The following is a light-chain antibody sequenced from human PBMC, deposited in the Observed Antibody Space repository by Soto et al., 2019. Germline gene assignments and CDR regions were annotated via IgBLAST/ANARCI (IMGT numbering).Light chain of an antibody. V-gene: IGKV3-20*01. J-gene: IGKJ4*01. CDR3: QQYGSSPLT. CDR1: QGVSSNY. Sequence: EIVLTQSPGTLSLSPGERATLSFRASQGVSSNYLAWYQQKPGQAPRLLIYGASSRATGIPDRFSGSGSGTDFTLTISRLEPEDFAVYYCQQYGSSPLTFGGGTKVDIK. CDR2: GAS.